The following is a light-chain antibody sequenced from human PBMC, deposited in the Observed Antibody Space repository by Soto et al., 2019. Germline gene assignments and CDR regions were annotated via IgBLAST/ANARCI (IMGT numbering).Light chain of an antibody. CDR1: QSVSSN. V-gene: IGKV3-15*01. CDR2: GTS. Sequence: EIVVTQSPATLSVSPGERATLSCRASQSVSSNLAWYQQKPGQAPRLLIYGTSSRATGIPARFSGSGSGTEFTLTISSLQSEDFAAYYCQQYNNWRPETFGQGTKVDIK. CDR3: QQYNNWRPET. J-gene: IGKJ1*01.